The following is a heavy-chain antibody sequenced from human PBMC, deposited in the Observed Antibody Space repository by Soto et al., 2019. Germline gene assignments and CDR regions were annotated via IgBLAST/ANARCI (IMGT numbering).Heavy chain of an antibody. Sequence: GASVKVSCKVSGYTLTELSMHWVRQAPGKGLEWMGGFDPEDGETIYAQKFQGRVTMTEDTSTDTAYMELSSLRSEDTAVYYCAVCSGGSCYLAYWGQGTLVTVS. D-gene: IGHD2-15*01. CDR2: FDPEDGET. J-gene: IGHJ4*02. CDR1: GYTLTELS. CDR3: AVCSGGSCYLAY. V-gene: IGHV1-24*01.